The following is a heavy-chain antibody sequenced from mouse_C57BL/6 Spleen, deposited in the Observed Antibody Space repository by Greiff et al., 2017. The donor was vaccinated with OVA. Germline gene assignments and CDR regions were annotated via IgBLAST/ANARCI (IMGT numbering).Heavy chain of an antibody. D-gene: IGHD1-1*01. CDR2: INPSSGYT. CDR1: GYTFTSYT. V-gene: IGHV1-4*01. Sequence: QVQLQQSGAELARPGASVKMSCKASGYTFTSYTMHWVKQRPGQGLEWIGYINPSSGYTKYNQKFKDKATLTADKSSSTAYMQLSSLTSEDSAVYYCARAEGTTVVATDYFDYWGQGTTLTVSS. J-gene: IGHJ2*01. CDR3: ARAEGTTVVATDYFDY.